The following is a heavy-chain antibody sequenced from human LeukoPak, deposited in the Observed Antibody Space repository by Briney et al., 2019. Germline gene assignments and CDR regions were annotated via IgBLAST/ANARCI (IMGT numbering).Heavy chain of an antibody. CDR2: ISPTGGTT. CDR3: AREMRSSKALDY. Sequence: GASVKVSCKTSGYMLTVYYLHWVRQAPGQGLEWMGMISPTGGTTRFSQKYQGRITMTRDMSTSTVYMDLSSLRSEDTAVYYCAREMRSSKALDYWGQGTLVTVSS. J-gene: IGHJ4*02. D-gene: IGHD2/OR15-2a*01. CDR1: GYMLTVYY. V-gene: IGHV1-46*01.